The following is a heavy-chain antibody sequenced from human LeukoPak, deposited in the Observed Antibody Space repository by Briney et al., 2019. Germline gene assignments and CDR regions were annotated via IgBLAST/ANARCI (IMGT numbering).Heavy chain of an antibody. Sequence: GGSLRLSCAASGFTLSNAWMSWVRQAPGKGLEWVGRIKSKTDGGTTDYAAPVKGRFTISRDDSKNTLYLQMNSLKTEDTAVYYCTTVQAVAGRAFDYWGQGTLVTVSS. D-gene: IGHD6-19*01. CDR2: IKSKTDGGTT. CDR3: TTVQAVAGRAFDY. CDR1: GFTLSNAW. J-gene: IGHJ4*02. V-gene: IGHV3-15*01.